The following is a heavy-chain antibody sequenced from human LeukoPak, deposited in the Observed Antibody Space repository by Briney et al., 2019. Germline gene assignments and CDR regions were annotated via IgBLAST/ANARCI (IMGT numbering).Heavy chain of an antibody. V-gene: IGHV3-9*01. Sequence: PGGSPRLSCAASGFTFDYYAMHWVRQAPGKGLEWVSGISWNSGSISYADSVKGRFTISRDNAKNSLYLQMNSLRAEDTALYYCAKDMGVVVAATAGLDIWGQGTMVTVSS. D-gene: IGHD2-15*01. J-gene: IGHJ3*02. CDR1: GFTFDYYA. CDR3: AKDMGVVVAATAGLDI. CDR2: ISWNSGSI.